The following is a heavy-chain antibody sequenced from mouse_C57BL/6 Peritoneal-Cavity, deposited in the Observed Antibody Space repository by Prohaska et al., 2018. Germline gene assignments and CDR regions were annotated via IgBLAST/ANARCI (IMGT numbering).Heavy chain of an antibody. D-gene: IGHD2-1*01. Sequence: EVQLLETGGGLVQPGGSRGLSCEGSGFTFSGFWMSWVRQTLVKTVEWMGDINSDGSAINYAPAIKDRFTIFRDNDKSTLYLQMSNVRSEDTATYFCMRYGNYWYFDVWGTGTTVTVSS. J-gene: IGHJ1*03. CDR2: INSDGSAI. V-gene: IGHV11-2*01. CDR3: MRYGNYWYFDV. CDR1: GFTFSGFW.